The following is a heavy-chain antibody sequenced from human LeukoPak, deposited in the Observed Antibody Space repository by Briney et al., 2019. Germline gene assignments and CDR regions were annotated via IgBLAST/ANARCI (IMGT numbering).Heavy chain of an antibody. Sequence: GTLSLNCAASGFTFSSNDLNWVRQGPGQGLEWVSYISSTGISIYYEDSVKGRFTISRVNATNSLYLQMNSLSAAATAVLYCARADFCSTTTNCPYYYNTYVCGKRTT. CDR3: ARADFCSTTTNCPYYYNTYV. D-gene: IGHD2/OR15-2a*01. V-gene: IGHV3-48*03. CDR1: GFTFSSND. J-gene: IGHJ6*03. CDR2: ISSTGISI.